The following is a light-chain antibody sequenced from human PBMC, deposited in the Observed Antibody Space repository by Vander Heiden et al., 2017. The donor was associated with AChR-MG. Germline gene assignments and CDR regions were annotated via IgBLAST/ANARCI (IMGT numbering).Light chain of an antibody. V-gene: IGKV2-28*01. CDR1: QSLLHSDGYYY. CDR2: LGS. Sequence: DIVMTQSPLSLPVTPGEPASISCGASQSLLHSDGYYYLDWYLQKPGQSPQLLIYLGSTRASGVPDRFSGSGSGTDFTLKISRVEAEDVGVYYCMQALQTAFTFGPGTKVDIK. CDR3: MQALQTAFT. J-gene: IGKJ3*01.